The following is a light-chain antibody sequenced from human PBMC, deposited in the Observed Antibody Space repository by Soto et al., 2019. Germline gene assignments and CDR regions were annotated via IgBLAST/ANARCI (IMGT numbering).Light chain of an antibody. J-gene: IGLJ1*01. Sequence: QSALTQSPSASGSPGQSFTISCTGTSSDIGGYNSVSWYQQHPGKAPKDMIYDVTKRPSGVPDRFSGSKSGNTASLTVSALQAEDEADYYCSSYTDRKNLVFGTGTKLTVL. V-gene: IGLV2-8*01. CDR3: SSYTDRKNLV. CDR2: DVT. CDR1: SSDIGGYNS.